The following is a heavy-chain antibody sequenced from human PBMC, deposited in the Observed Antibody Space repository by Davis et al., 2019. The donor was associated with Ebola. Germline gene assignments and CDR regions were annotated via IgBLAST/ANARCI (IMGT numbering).Heavy chain of an antibody. CDR3: ARLDIVVVPAAIDY. CDR2: IYYSGST. D-gene: IGHD2-2*03. Sequence: MPSETLSLTCTVPGGSISSSSYYWGWIRQPPGTVLEWIGSIYYSGSTYYNPSLKSRVNISVDTSKNQFSLKPSSVTAADTAVYYCARLDIVVVPAAIDYWGQGTLVTVSS. V-gene: IGHV4-39*01. J-gene: IGHJ4*02. CDR1: GGSISSSSYY.